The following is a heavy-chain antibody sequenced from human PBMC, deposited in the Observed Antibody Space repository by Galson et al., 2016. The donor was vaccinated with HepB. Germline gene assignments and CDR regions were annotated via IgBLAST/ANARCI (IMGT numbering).Heavy chain of an antibody. Sequence: SETLSLTCTVSGGSISTYYWNWIRQPPGKGLEWIGYIYYSGSTNYNPSLKSRVTLSVDTSKNQFSLKLTSVTAADTAVYYCARDSAGSFDLWGRGTLVTLSS. CDR3: ARDSAGSFDL. CDR1: GGSISTYY. D-gene: IGHD3-10*01. CDR2: IYYSGST. J-gene: IGHJ2*01. V-gene: IGHV4-59*01.